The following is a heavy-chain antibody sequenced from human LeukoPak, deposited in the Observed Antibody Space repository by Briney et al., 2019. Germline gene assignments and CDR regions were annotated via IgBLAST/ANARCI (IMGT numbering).Heavy chain of an antibody. J-gene: IGHJ4*02. Sequence: SGGSLRLSCAASGFTFSSYGMHWVRQAPGMGLEWVAFIRYDGSNKYYADSVKGRFTISRDNSKNTLYLQMNSLRAEDTAVYYCAKDYCSSTSCYNNYFDYWGQGTLVTVSS. V-gene: IGHV3-30*02. CDR2: IRYDGSNK. CDR1: GFTFSSYG. D-gene: IGHD2-2*02. CDR3: AKDYCSSTSCYNNYFDY.